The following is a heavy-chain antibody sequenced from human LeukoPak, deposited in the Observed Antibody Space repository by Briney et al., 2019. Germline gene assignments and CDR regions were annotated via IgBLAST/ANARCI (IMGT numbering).Heavy chain of an antibody. Sequence: SETLSLTCTVSGGSISSYYWSWIRQPPGKGLEWIGYIYYSGSTNYNPSLKSRVTVSVDTSKNQFSLKLSSVTAADTAVYYCARVQSYSSSWYRNYYYYYMDVWGKGTTVTISS. D-gene: IGHD6-13*01. CDR2: IYYSGST. CDR1: GGSISSYY. V-gene: IGHV4-59*01. CDR3: ARVQSYSSSWYRNYYYYYMDV. J-gene: IGHJ6*03.